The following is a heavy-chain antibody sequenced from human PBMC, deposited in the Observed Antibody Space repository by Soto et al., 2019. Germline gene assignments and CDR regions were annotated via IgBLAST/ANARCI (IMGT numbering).Heavy chain of an antibody. J-gene: IGHJ6*02. CDR2: IYYTGTT. Sequence: SETLSLTCTVSGGSISSGANYWSWIRQHPGKGLEWIGYIYYTGTTYYSPSLKSRLTISLDTSKNQFSLRLTPVTAADTAVYYCARDAYNPDSSSRGGYYYYDMDVWGQGTTVTVSS. D-gene: IGHD6-6*01. CDR1: GGSISSGANY. CDR3: ARDAYNPDSSSRGGYYYYDMDV. V-gene: IGHV4-31*03.